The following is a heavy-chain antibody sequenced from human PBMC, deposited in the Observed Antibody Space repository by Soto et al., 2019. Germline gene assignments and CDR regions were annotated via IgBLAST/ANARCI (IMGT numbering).Heavy chain of an antibody. D-gene: IGHD3-9*01. V-gene: IGHV1-69*13. CDR1: GGTFSSYA. CDR2: IIPIFGTA. J-gene: IGHJ6*02. CDR3: ARDPTKTYYDILRANRMLSGGMDV. Sequence: GASVKVSCKASGGTFSSYAISWVRQAPGQGLEWMGGIIPIFGTANYAQKFQGRVTITADESTSTAYMELSSLRSEDTAVYYCARDPTKTYYDILRANRMLSGGMDVWGQGTTVTVSS.